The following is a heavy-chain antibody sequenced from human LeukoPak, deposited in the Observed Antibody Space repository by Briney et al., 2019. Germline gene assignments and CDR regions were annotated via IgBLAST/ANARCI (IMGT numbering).Heavy chain of an antibody. Sequence: SETLSLTCTVSGGSISGSSYCWGWIRLPPGKGLEWIGSIFYSGSTYYNPSLKSRVTISVDTSKNQFSLQLTSVTAADTAVYYCARKSEGYFDYWGQGVLVAVSS. D-gene: IGHD2-21*02. CDR1: GGSISGSSYC. J-gene: IGHJ4*02. CDR3: ARKSEGYFDY. V-gene: IGHV4-39*07. CDR2: IFYSGST.